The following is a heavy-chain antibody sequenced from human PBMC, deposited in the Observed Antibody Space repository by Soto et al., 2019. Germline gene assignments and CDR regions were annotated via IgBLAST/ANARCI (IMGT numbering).Heavy chain of an antibody. CDR3: ARDLDRYCSVTSCHAMDV. D-gene: IGHD2-15*01. Sequence: LSLTCVVSGGSIRSTNWWAWVRQTPGKGLEWIGEVYHNGTSNYNPSLKGRATISVDRSKDQVSLRLNSVIDADTAVYYCARDLDRYCSVTSCHAMDVWGQGTPVTVSS. CDR1: GGSIRSTNW. CDR2: VYHNGTS. V-gene: IGHV4-4*02. J-gene: IGHJ6*02.